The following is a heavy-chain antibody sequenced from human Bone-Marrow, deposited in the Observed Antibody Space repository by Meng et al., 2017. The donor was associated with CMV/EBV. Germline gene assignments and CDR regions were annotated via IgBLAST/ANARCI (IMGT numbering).Heavy chain of an antibody. D-gene: IGHD3-10*01. Sequence: SVKVSCKASGFTFTSSAVQWVRQARGQRLEWIGWIVVGSGNTNYAQKFQERVTITRDMSTSTAYMELSSLRSEDTAVYYCAAYSCGSGSYHSTSYYFDYWGQGTLVTVSS. J-gene: IGHJ4*02. CDR2: IVVGSGNT. V-gene: IGHV1-58*01. CDR3: AAYSCGSGSYHSTSYYFDY. CDR1: GFTFTSSA.